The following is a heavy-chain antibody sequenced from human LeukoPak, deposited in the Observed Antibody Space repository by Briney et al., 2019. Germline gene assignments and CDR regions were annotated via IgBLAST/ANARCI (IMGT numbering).Heavy chain of an antibody. Sequence: GASVKVSCKASGYTFTGYYMHWVRQAPGQGLEWMGWINPNSGGTNYAQKFQGRVTMTRDTSKNQFSLKLSSVTAADTAVYYCARDGHSSGWLDYWGQGAMITVSS. D-gene: IGHD6-19*01. CDR2: INPNSGGT. J-gene: IGHJ4*02. V-gene: IGHV1-2*02. CDR3: ARDGHSSGWLDY. CDR1: GYTFTGYY.